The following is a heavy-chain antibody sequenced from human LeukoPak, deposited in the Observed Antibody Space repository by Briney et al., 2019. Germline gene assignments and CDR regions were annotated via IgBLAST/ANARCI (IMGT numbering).Heavy chain of an antibody. CDR2: ISTSSIYI. J-gene: IGHJ3*02. Sequence: GSLRLSCAASGFTFSSYTMNWVRQAPGKGLEWVSSISTSSIYIYYADSVKGRFTISRDNAKNSLYLQMNSLRAEDMALYYCAKGGSGSYSLDAFDIWGQGTMVTVSS. CDR3: AKGGSGSYSLDAFDI. V-gene: IGHV3-21*04. D-gene: IGHD1-26*01. CDR1: GFTFSSYT.